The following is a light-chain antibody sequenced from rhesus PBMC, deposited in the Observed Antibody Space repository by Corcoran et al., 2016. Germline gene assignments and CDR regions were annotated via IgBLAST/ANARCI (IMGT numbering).Light chain of an antibody. CDR2: EAS. CDR3: QHYYSPPFT. CDR1: QGITND. Sequence: DIQMTQSPSSLSASVGDRVTITCRASQGITNDLAWYQQKPGETPKLLIYEASSLKSGIPSRFSGSGAGTDFNLTISSLQSEDFATYYCQHYYSPPFTFGPGTKLDIK. J-gene: IGKJ3*01. V-gene: IGKV1S17*01.